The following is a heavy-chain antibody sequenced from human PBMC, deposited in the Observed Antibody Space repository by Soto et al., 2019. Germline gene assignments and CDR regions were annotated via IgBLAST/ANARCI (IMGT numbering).Heavy chain of an antibody. V-gene: IGHV4-39*01. CDR3: ARRYDFWSGYSGYYYYYMDV. CDR1: GGSISSSSYY. Sequence: QLQLQESGPGLVKPSETLSLTCTVSGGSISSSSYYWGWIRQPPGKGLEWIGSIYYSGSTYYNPSLKSRVTISVDTSKNQFSLKLSSVTAADTAVYYCARRYDFWSGYSGYYYYYMDVWGKGTTVTVSS. D-gene: IGHD3-3*01. J-gene: IGHJ6*03. CDR2: IYYSGST.